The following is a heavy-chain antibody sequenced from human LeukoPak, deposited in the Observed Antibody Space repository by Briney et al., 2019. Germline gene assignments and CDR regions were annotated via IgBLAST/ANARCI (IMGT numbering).Heavy chain of an antibody. CDR2: MTGSGYST. CDR1: GFTFSSYA. D-gene: IGHD2-2*01. V-gene: IGHV3-23*01. J-gene: IGHJ4*02. Sequence: GGSLRLSCAASGFTFSSYAMNWVRQAPGKGLGWVAAMTGSGYSTYYADSVKGRFTISRGNSKNTLYLQMNSLRAEDTAVYYCAKGRGGSTGYFEYWGQGTLVTVSS. CDR3: AKGRGGSTGYFEY.